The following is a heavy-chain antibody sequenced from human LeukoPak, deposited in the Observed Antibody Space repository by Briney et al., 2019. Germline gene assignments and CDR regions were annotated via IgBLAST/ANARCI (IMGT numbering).Heavy chain of an antibody. CDR2: ISGSGGST. CDR1: GFTLGNYA. Sequence: GGSLRLSCAASGFTLGNYAMSWVRQAPGKGLEWVSAISGSGGSTYYADSVKGRFTISRDNSKNTLYLQMNSLRAEDTALYYCATTNRYSGSYRDFDYWGQGTLVTVSS. D-gene: IGHD1-26*01. CDR3: ATTNRYSGSYRDFDY. V-gene: IGHV3-23*01. J-gene: IGHJ4*02.